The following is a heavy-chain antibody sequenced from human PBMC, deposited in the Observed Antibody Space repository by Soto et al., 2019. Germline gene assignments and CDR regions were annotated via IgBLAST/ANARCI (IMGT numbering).Heavy chain of an antibody. CDR1: GGSVSSTYW. V-gene: IGHV4-4*02. Sequence: SEILSLTCAVSGGSVSSTYWWSWVRQPPGKGLEWIGEIYHSGSANYNPSLKSRVTISVDNSKNQFSLNLNSVTAADTAVYYCARYNAASGTYYFDYWGQGTLVTVSS. J-gene: IGHJ4*02. CDR3: ARYNAASGTYYFDY. CDR2: IYHSGSA. D-gene: IGHD6-13*01.